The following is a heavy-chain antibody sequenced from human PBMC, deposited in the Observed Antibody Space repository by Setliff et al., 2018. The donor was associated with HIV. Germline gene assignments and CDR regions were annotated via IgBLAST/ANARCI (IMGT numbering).Heavy chain of an antibody. CDR3: ASVRGDYGVDY. CDR2: IYYSGGT. D-gene: IGHD4-17*01. CDR1: GGSISSYY. J-gene: IGHJ4*02. Sequence: PSETLSLTCTVSGGSISSYYWSWIRQPPGKGLEWIGYIYYSGGTNYNPSLKSRVTISVDTSKNQFSLKLSSVTAADTAVYYCASVRGDYGVDYWGQGTLVTVPS. V-gene: IGHV4-59*01.